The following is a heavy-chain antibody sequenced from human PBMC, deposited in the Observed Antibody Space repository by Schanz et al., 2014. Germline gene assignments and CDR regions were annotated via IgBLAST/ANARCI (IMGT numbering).Heavy chain of an antibody. V-gene: IGHV1-18*01. CDR3: ARGYGDSPTDF. Sequence: QVQLVQSGAEVKKPGASVKVSCKASGYTFTSYGISWVRQAPGQGLEWMGRIVPIAGITNYAQRFQGRVTITADRSTSTAYMELSSLRSEDTAVYYCARGYGDSPTDFWGQGTLVTVSS. D-gene: IGHD4-17*01. J-gene: IGHJ4*02. CDR1: GYTFTSYG. CDR2: IVPIAGIT.